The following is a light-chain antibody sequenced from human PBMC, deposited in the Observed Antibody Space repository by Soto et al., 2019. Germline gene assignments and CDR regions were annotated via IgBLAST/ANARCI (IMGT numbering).Light chain of an antibody. CDR3: QEYNSFSRWT. CDR1: QSVSAW. V-gene: IGKV1-5*03. J-gene: IGKJ1*01. Sequence: DIQITQSPSTLPASVGDRVAITCRTSQSVSAWLAWYQQKPGKAPKLLIYKASTLESGVPSRFSGSGTETEFTLTISSLQPDDFATYYCQEYNSFSRWTFGQGTKVEIK. CDR2: KAS.